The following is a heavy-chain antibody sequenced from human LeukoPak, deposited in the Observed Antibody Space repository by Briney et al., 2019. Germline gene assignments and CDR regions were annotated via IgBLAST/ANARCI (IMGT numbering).Heavy chain of an antibody. CDR3: ARGPNGLRVPNY. V-gene: IGHV3-23*01. CDR1: GFTFSTYA. Sequence: TGGSLRLSCAASGFTFSTYAVNWVRQAPGKGLEWVSTISGSGDSTYYADSVKGRFTISRDNSKDTLYLQMSSVRVDDTAVYYCARGPNGLRVPNYWGQGTLVTVSS. CDR2: ISGSGDST. D-gene: IGHD3-16*01. J-gene: IGHJ4*02.